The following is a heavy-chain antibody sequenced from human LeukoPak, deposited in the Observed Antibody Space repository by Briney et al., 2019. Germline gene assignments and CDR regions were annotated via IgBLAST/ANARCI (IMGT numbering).Heavy chain of an antibody. D-gene: IGHD6-19*01. J-gene: IGHJ4*02. CDR2: IIPIFGTA. V-gene: IGHV1-69*05. Sequence: SVKVSCKASGGTFSSYAISWVRQAPGQGLEWMGGIIPIFGTANYAQKFQGRVTITTDESTSTAYMELRSLRSDDTAVCYCARCFPGGGWYEDYWGQGTLVTVSS. CDR3: ARCFPGGGWYEDY. CDR1: GGTFSSYA.